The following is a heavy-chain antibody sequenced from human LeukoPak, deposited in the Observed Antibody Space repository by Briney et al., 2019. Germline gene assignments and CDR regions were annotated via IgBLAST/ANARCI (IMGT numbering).Heavy chain of an antibody. CDR2: ISYDGSNK. CDR3: TSHNYGSGSTTSDY. Sequence: GGSLRLSCAASGFTFSSYGMHWVRQAPGKGLEWVAVISYDGSNKYYADSVKGRFTISRDNSKNTLYLQMNSLKTEDTAVYYCTSHNYGSGSTTSDYWGQGTLVTVSS. V-gene: IGHV3-30*03. D-gene: IGHD3-10*01. J-gene: IGHJ4*02. CDR1: GFTFSSYG.